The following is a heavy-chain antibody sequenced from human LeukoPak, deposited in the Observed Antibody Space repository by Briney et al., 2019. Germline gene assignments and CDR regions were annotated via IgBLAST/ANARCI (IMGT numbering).Heavy chain of an antibody. Sequence: GASVKVSCKASGYTFTSYGISWVRQAPGQGLEWMGWISAYNGNTNYAQKLQGRVTMTTDTSTSTAYMELRSLRSDDTAVYYCARDLLSIVVVTATKEDAFDTWGQGTMVTVSS. D-gene: IGHD2-21*02. J-gene: IGHJ3*02. CDR1: GYTFTSYG. V-gene: IGHV1-18*01. CDR3: ARDLLSIVVVTATKEDAFDT. CDR2: ISAYNGNT.